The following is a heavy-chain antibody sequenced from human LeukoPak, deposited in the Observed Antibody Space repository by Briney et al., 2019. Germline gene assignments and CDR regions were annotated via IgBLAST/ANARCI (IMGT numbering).Heavy chain of an antibody. CDR3: ARDRVDLFDY. Sequence: SETLSLTCTVSGYSISSGYYWGWIRQPPGKGLEWIGSIYHSGSTYYNPSLKSRVTISVHTSKNQCALRLSAVTAADTAVYYCARDRVDLFDYWGQGTLVTVSS. J-gene: IGHJ4*02. V-gene: IGHV4-38-2*02. D-gene: IGHD5-12*01. CDR1: GYSISSGYY. CDR2: IYHSGST.